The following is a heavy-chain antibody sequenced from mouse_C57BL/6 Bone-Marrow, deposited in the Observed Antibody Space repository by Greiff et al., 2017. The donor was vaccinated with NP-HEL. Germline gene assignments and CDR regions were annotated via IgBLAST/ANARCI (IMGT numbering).Heavy chain of an antibody. V-gene: IGHV5-4*03. CDR2: ISDGGSYT. CDR1: GFTFSSYA. J-gene: IGHJ2*01. D-gene: IGHD1-1*01. CDR3: ASGIYYYGSSRDY. Sequence: EVKVVESGGGLVKPGGSLKLSCAASGFTFSSYAMSWVRQTPEKRLEWVATISDGGSYTYYPDNVKGRFTSSRDNAKNNLYLQMSHLKSEDTAMYYCASGIYYYGSSRDYWGQGTTLTVSS.